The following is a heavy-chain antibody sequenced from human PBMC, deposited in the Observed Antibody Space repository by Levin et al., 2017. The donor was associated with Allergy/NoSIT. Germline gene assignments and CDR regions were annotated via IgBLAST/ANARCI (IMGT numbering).Heavy chain of an antibody. Sequence: GESLKISCAASGFIFSDHYMDWVRQAPGKGLEWVGRTRNKANSYTTEYAASVKGRFTISRDDSQSSLYLQMNSLKTEDTAVYYCARRIVTTGGSETFDIWGQGTMVTVSS. V-gene: IGHV3-72*01. CDR2: TRNKANSYTT. CDR1: GFIFSDHY. CDR3: ARRIVTTGGSETFDI. J-gene: IGHJ3*02. D-gene: IGHD5-12*01.